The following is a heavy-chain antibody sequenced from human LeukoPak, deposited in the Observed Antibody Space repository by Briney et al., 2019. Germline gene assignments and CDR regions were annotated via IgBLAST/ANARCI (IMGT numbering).Heavy chain of an antibody. J-gene: IGHJ4*02. V-gene: IGHV1-2*02. CDR2: INPNSGGT. D-gene: IGHD1-26*01. CDR1: GYTFTGYY. CDR3: ARDGSGVMGATHDSDY. Sequence: ASVKVSCKASGYTFTGYYMHWVRQAPGQGLEWMGWINPNSGGTNYAQKFQGRVTMTRDTSISTAYMELSGLRSDDTAVYYCARDGSGVMGATHDSDYWAREPWSPSPQ.